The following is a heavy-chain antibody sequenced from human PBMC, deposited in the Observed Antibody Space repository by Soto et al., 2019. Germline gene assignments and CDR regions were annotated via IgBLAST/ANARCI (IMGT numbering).Heavy chain of an antibody. CDR3: ANGRATYGLLTHDY. J-gene: IGHJ4*02. V-gene: IGHV3-23*01. CDR2: LTGSSSNT. D-gene: IGHD3-9*01. Sequence: EVHLLESGGGLVQPGGSLRLSCAASGFSFRYYAMSWVRQAPGKGLEWISTLTGSSSNTYYADSVKGRFAISRDNSRNTLYLQMHSLTAEDTAVYYCANGRATYGLLTHDYWGQGTLVTVSS. CDR1: GFSFRYYA.